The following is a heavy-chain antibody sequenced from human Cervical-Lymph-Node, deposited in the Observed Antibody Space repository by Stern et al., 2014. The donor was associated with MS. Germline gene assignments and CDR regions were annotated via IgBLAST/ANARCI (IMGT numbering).Heavy chain of an antibody. D-gene: IGHD5-24*01. J-gene: IGHJ5*02. CDR3: ARDSHAMA. V-gene: IGHV3-30-3*01. CDR1: GFTFSSYA. CDR2: ISYDGSIK. Sequence: VQLVESGGGVVQPGRSLRLSCAASGFTFSSYAMHWVRQAPGKGLEWVAVISYDGSIKYYADSVKGRFTVSRDNAKNTLYLQMNSLRAEDTAVYYCARDSHAMAWGQGTLLTVSS.